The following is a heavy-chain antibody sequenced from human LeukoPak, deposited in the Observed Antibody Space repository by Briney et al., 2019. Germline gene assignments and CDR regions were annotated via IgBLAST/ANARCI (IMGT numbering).Heavy chain of an antibody. J-gene: IGHJ4*02. D-gene: IGHD4-17*01. CDR3: ARVPTGGDYGVQLLL. CDR2: IYYSGST. CDR1: GGSISSSSYY. V-gene: IGHV4-39*07. Sequence: SETLSLTCTVSGGSISSSSYYWGWIRQPPGKGLEWIGSIYYSGSTYYNPSLKSRVTISVDTSKNQFSLKLSSVAAADTAVYYCARVPTGGDYGVQLLLWGQGTLVTVSS.